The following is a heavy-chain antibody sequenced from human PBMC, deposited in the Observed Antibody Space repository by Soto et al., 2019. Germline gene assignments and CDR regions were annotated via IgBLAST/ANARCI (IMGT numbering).Heavy chain of an antibody. Sequence: GGSLRLSCAASGFTFSSYAMSWVRQAPGKGLEWVSAISGSGGSTYYADSVKGRFTISRDNSKNTLYLQMNSLRAEDTAVYYCAKDKLVGFGELLPLGWYFDLWGRGTLVTVSS. D-gene: IGHD3-10*01. CDR3: AKDKLVGFGELLPLGWYFDL. J-gene: IGHJ2*01. V-gene: IGHV3-23*01. CDR2: ISGSGGST. CDR1: GFTFSSYA.